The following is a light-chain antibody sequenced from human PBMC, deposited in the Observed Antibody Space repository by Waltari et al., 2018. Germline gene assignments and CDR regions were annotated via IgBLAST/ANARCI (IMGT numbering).Light chain of an antibody. CDR3: QQRSNWPGT. CDR2: DAS. Sequence: EIVLPQSPATLSLSPGERAPLSCRASQSVSSYLAWYQQKPGQAPRLLIYDASDRATGIPARFSGSGSGTDFTLTISSLEPEDFAVYYCQQRSNWPGTFGQGTKVEIK. CDR1: QSVSSY. J-gene: IGKJ1*01. V-gene: IGKV3-11*01.